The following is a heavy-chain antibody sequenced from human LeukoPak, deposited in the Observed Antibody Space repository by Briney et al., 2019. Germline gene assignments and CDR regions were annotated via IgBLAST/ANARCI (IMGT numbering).Heavy chain of an antibody. CDR2: MNPNSGNT. CDR1: GYTFTSYD. Sequence: GASVKVSCKASGYTFTSYDINWVRQATGQGLEWMGWMNPNSGNTGYAQKFQGRVTMTRNTSISTAYMELSSLRSEDTAVYYCARDTGHYYDSGVFGWFDPWGQGTLVTVSS. CDR3: ARDTGHYYDSGVFGWFDP. V-gene: IGHV1-8*01. D-gene: IGHD3-22*01. J-gene: IGHJ5*02.